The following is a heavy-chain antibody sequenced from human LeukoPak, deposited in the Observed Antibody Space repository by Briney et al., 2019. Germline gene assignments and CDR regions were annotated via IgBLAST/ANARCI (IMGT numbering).Heavy chain of an antibody. V-gene: IGHV4-59*01. CDR2: IYYSGST. D-gene: IGHD3-22*01. Sequence: SETLSLTCTVSGGSISSYYWSWIRQPPGKGLEWIGYIYYSGSTNYNPSLKSRVAISVDTSKNQFSLKLSSVTAADTAVYYCAREYDSSGYQYWYFDLWGRGTLVTVSS. CDR1: GGSISSYY. CDR3: AREYDSSGYQYWYFDL. J-gene: IGHJ2*01.